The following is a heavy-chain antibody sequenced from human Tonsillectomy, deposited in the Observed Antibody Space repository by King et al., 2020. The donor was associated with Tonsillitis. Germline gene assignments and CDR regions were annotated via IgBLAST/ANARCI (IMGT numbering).Heavy chain of an antibody. Sequence: VQLVESGGGLVQPGGSLRLSCAASGFTFSDHYMDWVRQAPGKGLEWVGRTRNKLRSYTTEYAASVKGRFTISRDDSKNSVDLQMNSLRTEDTAVYYCARGQRVPAPRDHYVMDVWGQGTTVTVSS. V-gene: IGHV3-72*01. CDR3: ARGQRVPAPRDHYVMDV. CDR1: GFTFSDHY. CDR2: TRNKLRSYTT. J-gene: IGHJ6*02. D-gene: IGHD3-3*01.